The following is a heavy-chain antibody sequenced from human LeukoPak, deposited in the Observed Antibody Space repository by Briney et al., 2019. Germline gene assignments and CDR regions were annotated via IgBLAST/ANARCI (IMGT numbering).Heavy chain of an antibody. D-gene: IGHD3-22*01. J-gene: IGHJ3*02. CDR1: GFTFSSYG. V-gene: IGHV3-30*03. Sequence: GGSLRLSCAASGFTFSSYGMHWVRQAPGKGLEWVAVISYDGSNKYYADSVKGRFTISRDNSKNTLYLQMNSLRAEDTAVYYCARDSSGYMSYDAFDIWGQGTMVTVSS. CDR2: ISYDGSNK. CDR3: ARDSSGYMSYDAFDI.